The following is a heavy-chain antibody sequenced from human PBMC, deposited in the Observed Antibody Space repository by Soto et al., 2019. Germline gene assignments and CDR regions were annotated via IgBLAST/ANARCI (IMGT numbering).Heavy chain of an antibody. J-gene: IGHJ6*02. CDR3: AKAATYRSSTSCLRPANPDV. Sequence: GGSLRLSCAASGFTFRSYAMTWVRQAPGKGLEWVSAISDSGDSTYYADSVKGRFTISRDNSKNTLYLQMNSLRAEDTAIYYCAKAATYRSSTSCLRPANPDVWGQGTTVTVSS. CDR1: GFTFRSYA. D-gene: IGHD2-2*01. V-gene: IGHV3-23*01. CDR2: ISDSGDST.